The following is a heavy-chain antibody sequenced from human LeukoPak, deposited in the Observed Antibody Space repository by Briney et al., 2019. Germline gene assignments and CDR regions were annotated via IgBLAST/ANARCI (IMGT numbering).Heavy chain of an antibody. V-gene: IGHV3-64D*06. Sequence: PGGSLRLSCAASGFTLSSYAMHWVRQAPGKGLEYVSAISSNGGSTYYADSVKGRFTVSRDNSKNTLYLQMSSLRAEDTAVYYCVKGGKQLEPFDYWGQGTLVTVSS. D-gene: IGHD1-1*01. J-gene: IGHJ4*02. CDR3: VKGGKQLEPFDY. CDR1: GFTLSSYA. CDR2: ISSNGGST.